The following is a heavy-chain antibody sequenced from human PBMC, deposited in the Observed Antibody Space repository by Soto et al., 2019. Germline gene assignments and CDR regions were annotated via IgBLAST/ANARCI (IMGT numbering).Heavy chain of an antibody. J-gene: IGHJ6*02. D-gene: IGHD2-2*01. Sequence: SETLSLTCTVSGGSISSSSYYWGWIRQPPGKGLEWIGSIYYSGSTYYNPSLKSRVTISVDASKNQFSLKLSSVTAADTAVYYCARQGYCSSTSCYDNGMDVWGQGTTVTVSS. V-gene: IGHV4-39*01. CDR2: IYYSGST. CDR1: GGSISSSSYY. CDR3: ARQGYCSSTSCYDNGMDV.